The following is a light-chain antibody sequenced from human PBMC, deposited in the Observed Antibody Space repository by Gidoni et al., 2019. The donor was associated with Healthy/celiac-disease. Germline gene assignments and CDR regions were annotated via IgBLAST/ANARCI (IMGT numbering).Light chain of an antibody. J-gene: IGKJ1*01. CDR1: QSVSSSY. CDR2: GAS. Sequence: EIVLTQSPGTLSLSPGERATLSCRASQSVSSSYLAWYQQKPGQAPRLLIYGASSRDTGIPDRFSGSGSGTDFTLTISRLETEDFEVYYCQQDGSYSWXXXQGTKVEIK. CDR3: QQDGSYSWX. V-gene: IGKV3-20*01.